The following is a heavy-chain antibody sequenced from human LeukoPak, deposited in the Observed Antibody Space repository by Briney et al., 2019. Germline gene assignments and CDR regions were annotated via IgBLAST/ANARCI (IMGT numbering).Heavy chain of an antibody. Sequence: GGSLRLSCAASGFTFSSYAMSWVRQAPGKGLDWVSAISGSGGNTYYADSVKGRFTISRDNAKNTLYLQMNSLRVEDTAVYYCARGYYYDSSDYRAFDIWGQGTMVTVSS. CDR2: ISGSGGNT. D-gene: IGHD3-22*01. CDR3: ARGYYYDSSDYRAFDI. V-gene: IGHV3-23*01. J-gene: IGHJ3*02. CDR1: GFTFSSYA.